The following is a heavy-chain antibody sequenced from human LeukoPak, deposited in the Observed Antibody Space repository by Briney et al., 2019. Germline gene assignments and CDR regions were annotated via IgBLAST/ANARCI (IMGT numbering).Heavy chain of an antibody. CDR1: GFTLSSYG. CDR2: ISYDGSNK. J-gene: IGHJ4*02. CDR3: AKDGFDY. V-gene: IGHV3-30*18. Sequence: GRSLRLSCAASGFTLSSYGMHWVRQAPGKGLEWVAVISYDGSNKYYADSVKGRFTISRDNSKNTLYLQMNSLRAEDTAMYYCAKDGFDYWGQGTLVTVSS.